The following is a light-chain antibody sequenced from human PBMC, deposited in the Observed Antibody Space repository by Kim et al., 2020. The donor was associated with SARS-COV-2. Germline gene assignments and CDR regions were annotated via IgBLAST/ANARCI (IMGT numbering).Light chain of an antibody. Sequence: SPGERATLSCRASRTVSSSYLAWYQQKPGQPPRLLIYGASSRATGIPDRFSGGGSWTEFTLIISRLEPEDFAVYYCQQYGSSPRTFGQGTKVDIK. CDR2: GAS. V-gene: IGKV3-20*01. CDR1: RTVSSSY. J-gene: IGKJ1*01. CDR3: QQYGSSPRT.